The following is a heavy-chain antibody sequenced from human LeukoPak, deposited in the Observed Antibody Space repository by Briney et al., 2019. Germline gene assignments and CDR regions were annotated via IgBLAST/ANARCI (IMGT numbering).Heavy chain of an antibody. CDR2: IYSCGST. J-gene: IGHJ5*02. CDR1: GFTVSGNY. Sequence: PGGSLRLSCAASGFTVSGNYMSWVRQAPGKGLEWVSVIYSCGSTYYADSVKGRSDISRDNSKNTQYLDMNSLRAEETAVYYCAYGPSFDPWGQGTLVTVSS. CDR3: AYGPSFDP. V-gene: IGHV3-53*01. D-gene: IGHD3-10*01.